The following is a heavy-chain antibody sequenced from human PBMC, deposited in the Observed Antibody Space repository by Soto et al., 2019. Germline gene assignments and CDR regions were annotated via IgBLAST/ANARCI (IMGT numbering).Heavy chain of an antibody. CDR2: IYYSGST. Sequence: PSETLSLTCIVSGGSISSSSYYWGWIRQPPGKGLEWIGSIYYSGSTYYNPSLKSRVTISVDTSKNQFSLKLSSVTAADTAVFYCERNRARNWFAPWGQGTLVTVSS. CDR1: GGSISSSSYY. CDR3: ERNRARNWFAP. D-gene: IGHD6-6*01. J-gene: IGHJ5*02. V-gene: IGHV4-39*01.